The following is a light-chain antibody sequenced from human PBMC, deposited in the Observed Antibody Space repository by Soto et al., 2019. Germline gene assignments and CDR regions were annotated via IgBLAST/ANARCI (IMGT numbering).Light chain of an antibody. CDR1: QSVSSAN. CDR3: HKYGNSPQK. V-gene: IGKV3-20*01. J-gene: IGKJ1*01. CDR2: GAS. Sequence: EIVLTPSPGTLSFSPLEMANLSCSSSQSVSSANFAWYQQKPGQAPRLLIYGASSRATGIPDRFSGSGSGTVFTLTINILEPDDFAVYYCHKYGNSPQKFGQGTKVDIK.